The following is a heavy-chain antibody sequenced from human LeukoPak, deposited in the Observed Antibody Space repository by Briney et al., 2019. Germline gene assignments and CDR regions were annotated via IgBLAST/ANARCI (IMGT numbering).Heavy chain of an antibody. D-gene: IGHD6-13*01. CDR2: TSYDGSNK. J-gene: IGHJ4*02. Sequence: GRSLRLSCAASGFTFSSYAMHWVRQAPGKGLEWVAVTSYDGSNKYYADSVKGRFTISRDNSKNTLYLQMNSLRAEDTAVYYCARAAGESWYLDYWGQGTLVTVSS. V-gene: IGHV3-30-3*01. CDR3: ARAAGESWYLDY. CDR1: GFTFSSYA.